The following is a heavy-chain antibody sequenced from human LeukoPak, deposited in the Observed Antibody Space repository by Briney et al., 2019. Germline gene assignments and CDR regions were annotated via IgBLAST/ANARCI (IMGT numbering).Heavy chain of an antibody. CDR3: AKDRRGYSGYVFDY. V-gene: IGHV3-9*01. D-gene: IGHD5-12*01. Sequence: PGRSLRLSCAASGFTFDDYAIHWVRQAPGKGLEWVSGISWNSGSIGYADSVKGRFTISRDNAKNSLYLQMNSLRAEDTALYYCAKDRRGYSGYVFDYWGQGTLVTVSS. CDR2: ISWNSGSI. J-gene: IGHJ4*02. CDR1: GFTFDDYA.